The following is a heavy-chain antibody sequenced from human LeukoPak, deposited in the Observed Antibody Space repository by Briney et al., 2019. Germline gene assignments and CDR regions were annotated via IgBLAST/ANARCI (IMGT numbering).Heavy chain of an antibody. D-gene: IGHD2-15*01. CDR3: ARDRSSCSGGSCYSRTRTYYYYGMDV. CDR2: IYYSGST. Sequence: PSETLSLTCTVSGGSISSGGYYWSWIRQHPGKGLEWIGYIYYSGSTYYNPSLKSRVTISVDTSKNQSSPKLSSVTAADTAVYYCARDRSSCSGGSCYSRTRTYYYYGMDVWGQGTTVTVSS. J-gene: IGHJ6*02. CDR1: GGSISSGGYY. V-gene: IGHV4-31*03.